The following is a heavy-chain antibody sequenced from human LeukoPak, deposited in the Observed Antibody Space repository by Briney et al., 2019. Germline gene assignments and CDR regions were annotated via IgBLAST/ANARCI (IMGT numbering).Heavy chain of an antibody. D-gene: IGHD2-15*01. CDR2: ISRDGSTI. V-gene: IGHV3-48*04. CDR3: AKGQMGSSYCSGGSCHPYYFDY. J-gene: IGHJ4*02. Sequence: GGSLRLSCAASGFTFSSYAMSWVRQAPGKGLEWVSYISRDGSTINYADSVKGRFTISRDNAKNSLYLQMNSLRAEDTAVYYCAKGQMGSSYCSGGSCHPYYFDYWGQGALVTVSS. CDR1: GFTFSSYA.